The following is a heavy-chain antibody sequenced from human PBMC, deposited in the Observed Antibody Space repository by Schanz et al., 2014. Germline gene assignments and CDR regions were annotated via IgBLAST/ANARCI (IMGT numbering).Heavy chain of an antibody. CDR1: GFIFNDYY. CDR2: ISRDGTTS. Sequence: QVQLVESGGGLVKPGGSLRLSCAASGFIFNDYYMNWIRQAPGKGLEWLSYISRDGTTSYYADSVKGRFTISRDNAKNSTYPEMTSLRGEDTAVYYCARENLNWEAFDIWGQGTVVTVSS. V-gene: IGHV3-11*01. J-gene: IGHJ3*02. CDR3: ARENLNWEAFDI. D-gene: IGHD7-27*01.